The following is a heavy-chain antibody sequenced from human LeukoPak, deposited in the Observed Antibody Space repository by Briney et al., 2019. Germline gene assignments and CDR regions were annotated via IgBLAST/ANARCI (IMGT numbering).Heavy chain of an antibody. D-gene: IGHD2-2*03. Sequence: PSETLSLTCTVSGGSISSSSYYWGWIRQPPGKGLEWIGSIYYSGSTYYNPSLKTRVTISIDTSKNQFSLNLSSVTATDTAMYYCTSGYFVHTFDFWGQGPLVTVSS. J-gene: IGHJ4*02. V-gene: IGHV4-39*01. CDR3: TSGYFVHTFDF. CDR1: GGSISSSSYY. CDR2: IYYSGST.